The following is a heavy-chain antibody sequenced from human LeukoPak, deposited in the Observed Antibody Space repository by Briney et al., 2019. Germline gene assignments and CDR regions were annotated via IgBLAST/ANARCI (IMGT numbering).Heavy chain of an antibody. CDR1: GYTLTSYY. Sequence: ASVKVSCKASGYTLTSYYMHWVRQAPGQGLEWMGILDPSGGSTSCAQKFQGRVTMTRDTSTSTVYMDLSSLTSEDTGVYYCAREGVATTASGRGAFDIWGQGAMVTVSS. J-gene: IGHJ3*02. D-gene: IGHD5-12*01. CDR3: AREGVATTASGRGAFDI. V-gene: IGHV1-46*01. CDR2: LDPSGGST.